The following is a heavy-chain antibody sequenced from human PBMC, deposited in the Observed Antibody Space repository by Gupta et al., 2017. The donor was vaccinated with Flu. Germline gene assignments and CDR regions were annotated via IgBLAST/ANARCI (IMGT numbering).Heavy chain of an antibody. D-gene: IGHD3-3*01. Sequence: EVQLLESGGGLVQPGGSLRLSCAASGFTFSSYAMSWVRQAPGKGLEWVSAISGSGGSTYYADSVKGRFTISRDNSKNTLYLQRNSLRAEDTAVYYCAKDSSSFTIFGGVIISFFDYWGQGTLVTVSS. CDR2: ISGSGGST. V-gene: IGHV3-23*01. CDR1: GFTFSSYA. CDR3: AKDSSSFTIFGGVIISFFDY. J-gene: IGHJ4*02.